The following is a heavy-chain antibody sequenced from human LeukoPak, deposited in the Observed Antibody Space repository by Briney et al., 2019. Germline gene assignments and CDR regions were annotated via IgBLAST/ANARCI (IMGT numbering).Heavy chain of an antibody. Sequence: SETLSLTCAVYGGSFSAYYWSWIRQPPGKGLEWIGEINHSGTTTYNPSLKSRVTISVDRSKMQFSLKLTSVTAADTAVYYCAQYSISSTEIFDFWGQGTLVTVSS. V-gene: IGHV4-34*01. CDR1: GGSFSAYY. J-gene: IGHJ4*02. CDR3: AQYSISSTEIFDF. CDR2: INHSGTT. D-gene: IGHD6-6*01.